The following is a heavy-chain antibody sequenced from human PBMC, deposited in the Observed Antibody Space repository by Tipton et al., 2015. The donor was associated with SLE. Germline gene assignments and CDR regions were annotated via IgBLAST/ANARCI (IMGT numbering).Heavy chain of an antibody. CDR1: GYSMTSGHY. Sequence: LRLSCTVSGYSMTSGHYWGWIRQPPGKGLEWIGSIYHSGSGSTSHNPSLKSRVTIPVDTSTNRFSLKLTSVTAADTAIYYCARAYGLASPGSFDYWGQGALVIVSS. CDR2: IYHSGSGST. J-gene: IGHJ4*02. D-gene: IGHD5-24*01. V-gene: IGHV4-38-2*02. CDR3: ARAYGLASPGSFDY.